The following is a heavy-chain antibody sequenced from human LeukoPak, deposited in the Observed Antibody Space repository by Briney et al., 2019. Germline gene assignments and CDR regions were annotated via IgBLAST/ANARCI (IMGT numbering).Heavy chain of an antibody. J-gene: IGHJ4*02. CDR3: TTHGVYDILTGPTLFDY. CDR2: IKSKTDVGTT. D-gene: IGHD3-9*01. CDR1: GFTFSNAW. V-gene: IGHV3-15*01. Sequence: VGALRLSCAASGFTFSNAWMSWGRQAPGKGLEWGFRIKSKTDVGTTDYTAPVKGRFTISRDDSQNTLYLQMNSLKTEDTDVYYCTTHGVYDILTGPTLFDYWGQGTLVTVSS.